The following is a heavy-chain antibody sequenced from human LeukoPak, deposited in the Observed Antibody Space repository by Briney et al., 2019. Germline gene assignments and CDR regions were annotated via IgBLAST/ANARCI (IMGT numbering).Heavy chain of an antibody. CDR3: AREGDYSGNFGY. CDR2: TYCRSICYN. V-gene: IGHV6-1*01. Sequence: SQTLSLTCAISGDSVSSNSAAWNWIRQSPSRGLEWLGRTYCRSICYNDYAVSVKSRITINSDTSKNQFSLQLNSVTPEDTAVYYCAREGDYSGNFGYWGQGTLVTVSS. J-gene: IGHJ4*02. CDR1: GDSVSSNSAA. D-gene: IGHD4-23*01.